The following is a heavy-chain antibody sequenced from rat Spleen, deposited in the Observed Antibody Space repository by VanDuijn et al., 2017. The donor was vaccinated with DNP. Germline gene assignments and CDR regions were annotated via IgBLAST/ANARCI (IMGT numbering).Heavy chain of an antibody. D-gene: IGHD1-9*01. Sequence: QVQLKESGPGLVRPSHILSLTCTVSGFSLASYTVSWVRQPPGKGLEWIGGIWSGGSTDYNSALKSRLTISRDTSKSQVFLKVNSLQTEDTATYYCARAYYGYKAYFDYWGQGVMVTVSS. CDR3: ARAYYGYKAYFDY. V-gene: IGHV2-15*01. J-gene: IGHJ2*01. CDR2: IWSGGST. CDR1: GFSLASYT.